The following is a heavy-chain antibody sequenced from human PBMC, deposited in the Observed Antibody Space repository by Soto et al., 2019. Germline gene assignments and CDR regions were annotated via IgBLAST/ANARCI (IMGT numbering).Heavy chain of an antibody. CDR3: ARLHTTPRTYYYDSSGYYYAFDI. CDR1: GYTFTSYD. D-gene: IGHD3-22*01. J-gene: IGHJ3*02. V-gene: IGHV1-8*01. Sequence: ASVKVSCKASGYTFTSYDINWVRQATGQGLEWMGWMNPNSGNTGYAQKFQGRVTMTRNTSISTAYMELSSLRSEDTAVYYCARLHTTPRTYYYDSSGYYYAFDIWGQGTMVTVSS. CDR2: MNPNSGNT.